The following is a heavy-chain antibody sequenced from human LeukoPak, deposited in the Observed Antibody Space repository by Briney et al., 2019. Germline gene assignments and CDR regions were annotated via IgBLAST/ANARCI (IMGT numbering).Heavy chain of an antibody. CDR3: ARDRAMVADWYFDL. V-gene: IGHV4-39*07. CDR2: IYYSGTT. J-gene: IGHJ2*01. CDR1: GGSISSSSYY. D-gene: IGHD5-18*01. Sequence: SQTLSLTCTVSGGSISSSSYYWGWIRQPPGKGLEWIGSIYYSGTTNYNPSLKSRVTKSVDTSKNQFSLKVSSVTAADTAVYYCARDRAMVADWYFDLWGRGTLVTVSS.